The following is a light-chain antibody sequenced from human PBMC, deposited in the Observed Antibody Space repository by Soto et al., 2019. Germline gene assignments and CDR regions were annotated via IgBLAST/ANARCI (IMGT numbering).Light chain of an antibody. CDR1: SPDIGSNT. V-gene: IGLV1-44*01. CDR2: RDN. CDR3: TAWDGSLNVRL. J-gene: IGLJ3*02. Sequence: QSVLTQPPSASGTPGQRVTISCSGRSPDIGSNTVNWYQQLPGTAPKLLIYRDNHRPSGIPDRFSGSKSGTSASLDISGLQSGDEADYYCTAWDGSLNVRLFGGGTKLTVL.